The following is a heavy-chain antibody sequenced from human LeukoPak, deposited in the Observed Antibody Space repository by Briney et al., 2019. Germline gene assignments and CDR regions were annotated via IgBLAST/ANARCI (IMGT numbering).Heavy chain of an antibody. V-gene: IGHV4-4*02. CDR1: GGSISSSNW. CDR3: ARVGSSSDPIYYYYYYYMDV. Sequence: SETRSLTCAVSGGSISSSNWWSWVRQPPGKGLEWIGEIYHSGSTNYNPSLKSRVTISVDKSKNQFSLKLSSVTAADTAVYYCARVGSSSDPIYYYYYYYMDVWGKGTTVTVSS. J-gene: IGHJ6*03. CDR2: IYHSGST. D-gene: IGHD6-6*01.